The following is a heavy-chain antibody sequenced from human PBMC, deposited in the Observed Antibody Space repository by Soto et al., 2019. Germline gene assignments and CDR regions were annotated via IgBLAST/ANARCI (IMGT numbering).Heavy chain of an antibody. V-gene: IGHV1-69*13. CDR3: ARGALGYCTNGVCLPND. D-gene: IGHD2-8*01. CDR1: GGTFSSYA. Sequence: GASVKVSCKASGGTFSSYAISWVRQAPGQGLEWMGGIIPIFGTANYAQKFQGRVTITADESTSTAYMELSSLRSEDTAVYYCARGALGYCTNGVCLPNDWGQGTLVTVSS. J-gene: IGHJ4*02. CDR2: IIPIFGTA.